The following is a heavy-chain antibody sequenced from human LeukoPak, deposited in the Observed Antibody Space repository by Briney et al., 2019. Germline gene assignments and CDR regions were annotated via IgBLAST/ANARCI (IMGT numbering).Heavy chain of an antibody. D-gene: IGHD2-15*01. CDR1: GGTFSSYA. CDR3: ARQYCSGGSCYVADY. J-gene: IGHJ4*02. CDR2: IIPIFGTA. V-gene: IGHV1-69*13. Sequence: ASVKVSCKASGGTFSSYAISWVRQAPGQGLEWMGGIIPIFGTANYAQKFQGRVTITADESTSTAYTELSSLRSEDTAVYYCARQYCSGGSCYVADYWGQGTLVTVSS.